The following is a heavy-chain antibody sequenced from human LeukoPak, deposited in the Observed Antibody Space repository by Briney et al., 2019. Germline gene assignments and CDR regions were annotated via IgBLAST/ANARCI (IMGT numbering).Heavy chain of an antibody. D-gene: IGHD6-13*01. CDR2: IYYSGST. Sequence: PSETLSLTCTVSGGSISSSSYYWGWIRQPPGKGLEWIGTIYYSGSTYYNPSLKSRVTISVDTSKNQFSLKLSSVTAADTAVYYCARRGMAAAGFVVYWGQGTLVTVSS. CDR3: ARRGMAAAGFVVY. V-gene: IGHV4-39*01. CDR1: GGSISSSSYY. J-gene: IGHJ4*02.